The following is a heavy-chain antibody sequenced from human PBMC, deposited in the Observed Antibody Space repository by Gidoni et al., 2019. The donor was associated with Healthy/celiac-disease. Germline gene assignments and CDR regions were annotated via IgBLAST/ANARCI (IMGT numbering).Heavy chain of an antibody. J-gene: IGHJ6*02. CDR3: ARVMGKQVRQQLVRSYYYYYGMDV. V-gene: IGHV3-21*01. Sequence: EVQLVESGGGLVKPGGSLSLSCAASGFTCSSYSMNWVREAQGKGLEWVSSISSSSSYIYYADSGKGRFTIARDNAKNSLYLQMNSLRAEDTAVYYCARVMGKQVRQQLVRSYYYYYGMDVWGQGTTVTVSS. D-gene: IGHD6-13*01. CDR2: ISSSSSYI. CDR1: GFTCSSYS.